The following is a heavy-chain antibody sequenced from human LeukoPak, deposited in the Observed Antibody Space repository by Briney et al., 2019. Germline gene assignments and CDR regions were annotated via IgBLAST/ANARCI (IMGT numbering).Heavy chain of an antibody. Sequence: SGGTLRLSCAASGFTFSSYGMSWVRQAPGKGLEWVSAISGSGGSTYYADSVKGRFTISRDNSKNTLYLQMNSLRAEDTAVYYCAKDSRVVYDSFDYWGQGTLVTVSS. CDR2: ISGSGGST. V-gene: IGHV3-23*01. CDR3: AKDSRVVYDSFDY. J-gene: IGHJ4*02. D-gene: IGHD5/OR15-5a*01. CDR1: GFTFSSYG.